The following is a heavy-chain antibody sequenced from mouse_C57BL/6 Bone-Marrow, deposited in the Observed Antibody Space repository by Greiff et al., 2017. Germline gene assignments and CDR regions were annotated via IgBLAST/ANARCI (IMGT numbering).Heavy chain of an antibody. CDR3: AYNYDSSYDARDY. V-gene: IGHV5-4*03. Sequence: DVMLVESGGGLVKPGGSLKLSCATSGFTFSSYAMSWVRQTPEKRLEWVATISDGGSYTYYPDNVKGRFTITRYNAKNNLYLQMSHLKSEDTAIYYCAYNYDSSYDARDYWGKGTSVTVSS. CDR2: ISDGGSYT. J-gene: IGHJ4*01. D-gene: IGHD1-1*01. CDR1: GFTFSSYA.